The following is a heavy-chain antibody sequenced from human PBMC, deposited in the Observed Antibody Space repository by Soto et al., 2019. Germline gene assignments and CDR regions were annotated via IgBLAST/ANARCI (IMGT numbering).Heavy chain of an antibody. V-gene: IGHV2-5*02. Sequence: QITLKESGPPLVKHTQTLTLTCTFSGFSLSTSGVGVGWIRQPPGKAVEWLALIYWDDDKRYSPCLKSRLTTTKYTSKTQVVRTMTNRDPGDTTTYYCAHRASRGDFDHWGKGTLVTVSS. CDR2: IYWDDDK. CDR1: GFSLSTSGVG. D-gene: IGHD6-19*01. CDR3: AHRASRGDFDH. J-gene: IGHJ4*02.